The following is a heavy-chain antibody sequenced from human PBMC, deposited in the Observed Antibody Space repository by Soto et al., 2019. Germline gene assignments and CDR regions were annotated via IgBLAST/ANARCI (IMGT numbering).Heavy chain of an antibody. Sequence: PGGSLRLSCAASGFTFSSYSMNWVRQAPGKGLEWVSSISSSSSYIYYADSVKGRFTISRDNAKNSLYLQMNSLGAEDTAVYYCARALSFRAPYYFDYWGQGTLVTVS. CDR1: GFTFSSYS. J-gene: IGHJ4*02. CDR3: ARALSFRAPYYFDY. V-gene: IGHV3-21*01. D-gene: IGHD3-10*01. CDR2: ISSSSSYI.